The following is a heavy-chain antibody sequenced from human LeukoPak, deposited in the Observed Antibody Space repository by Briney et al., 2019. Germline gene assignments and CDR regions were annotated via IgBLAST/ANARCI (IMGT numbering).Heavy chain of an antibody. V-gene: IGHV1-46*01. Sequence: ASMKVSCKASGYTFTSYYMHWVRQAPGQGLEWMGIINPSGGSTSYAQKFQGRVTMTRDMSTSTVYMELSSLRSEDTAVYYCARDGLGAAAGRYYYYYMDVWGKGTTVTVSS. CDR1: GYTFTSYY. CDR3: ARDGLGAAAGRYYYYYMDV. D-gene: IGHD6-13*01. J-gene: IGHJ6*03. CDR2: INPSGGST.